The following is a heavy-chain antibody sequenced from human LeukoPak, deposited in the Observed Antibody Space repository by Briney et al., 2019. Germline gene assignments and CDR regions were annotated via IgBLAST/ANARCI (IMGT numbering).Heavy chain of an antibody. CDR3: AKSPGGITVANFDY. J-gene: IGHJ4*02. CDR1: GFTFSSYA. Sequence: GGSLRLSCAASGFTFSSYAMSWVRQAPGQGLEWVSAISAGGITTYYANSVKGRLTISRDNSKSSLYLQMNSLRAEDTAVYYCAKSPGGITVANFDYWGQGTLVTVSS. D-gene: IGHD6-19*01. V-gene: IGHV3-23*01. CDR2: ISAGGITT.